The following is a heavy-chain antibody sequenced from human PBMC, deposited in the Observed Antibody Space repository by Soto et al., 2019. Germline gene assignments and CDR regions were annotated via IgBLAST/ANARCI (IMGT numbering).Heavy chain of an antibody. D-gene: IGHD3-22*01. J-gene: IGHJ4*01. Sequence: GGSLRLSCAASGFAFSNAWINWVRQAPGKGLEWVGRIKSKGHGGTTDFAAPVRGRFAISRDDSRNLVYMQMNSLNTEDTAVYYCTTDSYTSVIVVRFDYRGHGTPGHRLL. CDR2: IKSKGHGGTT. CDR1: GFAFSNAW. CDR3: TTDSYTSVIVVRFDY. V-gene: IGHV3-15*07.